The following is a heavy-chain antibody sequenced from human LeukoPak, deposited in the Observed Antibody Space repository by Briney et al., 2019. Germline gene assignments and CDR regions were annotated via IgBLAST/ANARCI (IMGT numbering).Heavy chain of an antibody. J-gene: IGHJ6*02. D-gene: IGHD2-8*01. CDR3: ARMLPRGYYGMDV. Sequence: ASVKVSCKTSGYTFTTYAISWVRQAPGQGLEWMGWISVDSGNTNYAQKLQGRVTMTTDTSTSTAYMELRSLRSDDTAVYYCARMLPRGYYGMDVWGQGTTVTVSS. CDR2: ISVDSGNT. V-gene: IGHV1-18*01. CDR1: GYTFTTYA.